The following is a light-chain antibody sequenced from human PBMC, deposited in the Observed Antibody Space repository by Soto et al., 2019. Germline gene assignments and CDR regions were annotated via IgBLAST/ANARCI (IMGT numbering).Light chain of an antibody. V-gene: IGKV1-5*03. CDR1: QSVGSW. J-gene: IGKJ1*01. CDR3: QQYHKFWT. Sequence: DIQMTQSPSTLYASVGDRVTITCRASQSVGSWLAWYQQKPGKAPKLLIYKASSLESGVPSRFSGSESGTEFTLTISNLQPDDFATYYCQQYHKFWTFGQGTKVEIK. CDR2: KAS.